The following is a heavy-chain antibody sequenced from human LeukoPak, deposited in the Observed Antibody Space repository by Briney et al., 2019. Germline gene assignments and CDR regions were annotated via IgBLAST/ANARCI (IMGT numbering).Heavy chain of an antibody. CDR2: IKQDGSEK. CDR3: ARATTSRRLDY. V-gene: IGHV3-7*01. J-gene: IGHJ4*02. Sequence: PGGSLRLSCGASGFAFSNYIMSWVRQGPGRGLEWVANIKQDGSEKYYVDSVKGRFTISRDNAKNSLYLQMNSLRAEDTAVYYCARATTSRRLDYWGQGTLVTVSS. D-gene: IGHD1-14*01. CDR1: GFAFSNYI.